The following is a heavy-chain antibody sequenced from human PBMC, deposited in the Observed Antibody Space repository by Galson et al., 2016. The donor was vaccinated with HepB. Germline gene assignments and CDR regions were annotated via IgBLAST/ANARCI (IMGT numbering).Heavy chain of an antibody. J-gene: IGHJ6*02. CDR3: AKDSYYDILTGPTYYYYGMDV. CDR2: IKQGGSEK. Sequence: SLRLSCAASGFTFSMYWMSWVRQAPGKGLEWVANIKQGGSEKYYVESVRGRFTISRDNAKNSLFLQMNSLRAEDTAVYYCAKDSYYDILTGPTYYYYGMDVWGQGTTVTVSS. V-gene: IGHV3-7*01. D-gene: IGHD3-9*01. CDR1: GFTFSMYW.